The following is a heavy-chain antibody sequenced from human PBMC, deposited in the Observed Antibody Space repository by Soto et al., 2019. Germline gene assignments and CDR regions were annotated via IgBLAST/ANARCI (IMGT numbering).Heavy chain of an antibody. Sequence: SETLSLTCAVYGGSFSGYYWSWIRQPPGKGLEWIGEINHSGSTNYNPSPKSRVTISVDTSKNQFSLKLSSVTAADTAVYYCAQRLLTTVTTHDYWGQGTLVTVSS. CDR3: AQRLLTTVTTHDY. D-gene: IGHD4-17*01. CDR1: GGSFSGYY. J-gene: IGHJ4*02. V-gene: IGHV4-34*01. CDR2: INHSGST.